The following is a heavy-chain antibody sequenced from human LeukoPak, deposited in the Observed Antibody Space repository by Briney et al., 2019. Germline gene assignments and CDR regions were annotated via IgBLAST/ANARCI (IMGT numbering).Heavy chain of an antibody. CDR1: GGTFSSYA. CDR3: ARESHDILTGPYGY. D-gene: IGHD3-9*01. Sequence: SVKVSCKASGGTFSSYAISWVRQAPGQGLEWMGRIIPILGIANYAQKFQGRVTITADKSTSTAYMELSSLRSEDTAVYYCARESHDILTGPYGYWGQGTLVTVSS. V-gene: IGHV1-69*04. CDR2: IIPILGIA. J-gene: IGHJ4*02.